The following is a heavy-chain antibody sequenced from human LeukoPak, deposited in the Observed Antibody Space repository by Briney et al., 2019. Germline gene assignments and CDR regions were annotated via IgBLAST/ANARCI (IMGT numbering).Heavy chain of an antibody. V-gene: IGHV3-7*01. CDR2: IKQEGSAR. CDR1: GFSFSSYW. D-gene: IGHD6-13*01. CDR3: ARDPGIAAAGTVGYFDS. J-gene: IGHJ4*02. Sequence: GGSLRLSCVASGFSFSSYWMSWVRQTPGKGLEWVAHIKQEGSARYYVDSVTGRSTISRDNAMNSLYLQMDSLRVEDTAVYYCARDPGIAAAGTVGYFDSWGQGILVTVSS.